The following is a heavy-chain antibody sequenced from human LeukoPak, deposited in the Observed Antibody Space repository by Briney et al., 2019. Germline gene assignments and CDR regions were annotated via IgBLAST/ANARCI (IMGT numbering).Heavy chain of an antibody. Sequence: ASVKVSCKVSGYTLTELSMHWVRQAPGKGLEWMGGFDPEDGETIYAQKFQGGVTMTEDTSTDTAYMELSSLRSEDTAVYYCATGPRGRFLEWLENWGQGTLVTVSS. CDR3: ATGPRGRFLEWLEN. V-gene: IGHV1-24*01. CDR2: FDPEDGET. D-gene: IGHD3-3*01. J-gene: IGHJ4*02. CDR1: GYTLTELS.